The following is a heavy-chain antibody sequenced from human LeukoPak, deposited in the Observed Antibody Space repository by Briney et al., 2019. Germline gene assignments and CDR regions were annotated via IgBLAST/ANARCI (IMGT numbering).Heavy chain of an antibody. D-gene: IGHD1-26*01. CDR2: IYSGGST. J-gene: IGHJ3*02. Sequence: GGSLRLSCAASGFTFSSYWMSWVRQAPGKGLEWVSVIYSGGSTYYADSVKGRFTISRDNSKNTLYLQMNSLRAEDTAVYYCAGRGSGAFDIWGQGTMVTVSS. CDR3: AGRGSGAFDI. CDR1: GFTFSSYW. V-gene: IGHV3-66*01.